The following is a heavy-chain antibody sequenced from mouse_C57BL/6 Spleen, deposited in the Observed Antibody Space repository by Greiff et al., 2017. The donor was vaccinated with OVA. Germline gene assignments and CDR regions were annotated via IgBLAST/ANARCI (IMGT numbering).Heavy chain of an antibody. CDR3: ARAGDGYSYYAMDY. V-gene: IGHV1-81*01. J-gene: IGHJ4*01. CDR1: GYTFTSYG. D-gene: IGHD2-3*01. Sequence: VQGVESGAELARPGASVTLSCKASGYTFTSYGISWVKPRTGQGLAWIGEIYPRSGNTYYNEKFKGKATLTADKSSSTAYMELRSLTSEDSAVYFCARAGDGYSYYAMDYWGQGTSVTGSS. CDR2: IYPRSGNT.